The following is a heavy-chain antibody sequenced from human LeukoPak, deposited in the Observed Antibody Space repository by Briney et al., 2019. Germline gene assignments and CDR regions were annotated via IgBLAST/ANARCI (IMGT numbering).Heavy chain of an antibody. V-gene: IGHV3-21*01. Sequence: GGSLRLSCAASGFTFSSYSMNWVRQAPGKGLGWVSSISSSSSYIYYADSVKGRFTISRDNAKNSLYLQMNSLRAEDTAVYYCARVFLGYALTTIVFDIWGQGTMVTVSS. CDR1: GFTFSSYS. CDR3: ARVFLGYALTTIVFDI. CDR2: ISSSSSYI. J-gene: IGHJ3*02. D-gene: IGHD3-3*01.